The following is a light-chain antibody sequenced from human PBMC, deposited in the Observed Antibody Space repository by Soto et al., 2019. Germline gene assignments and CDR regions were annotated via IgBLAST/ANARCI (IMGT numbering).Light chain of an antibody. V-gene: IGKV3-20*01. CDR1: QSVSSY. J-gene: IGKJ1*01. CDR3: QQYGRPSRT. Sequence: EIVLTQSPGTLSLSPGEIATLSCRASQSVSSYLAWYQQKPGQAPRLLIYGASSRATGIPDRLSGSVSETDFTLTISRLETEDFSGYYCQQYGRPSRTFGQGTKVEIK. CDR2: GAS.